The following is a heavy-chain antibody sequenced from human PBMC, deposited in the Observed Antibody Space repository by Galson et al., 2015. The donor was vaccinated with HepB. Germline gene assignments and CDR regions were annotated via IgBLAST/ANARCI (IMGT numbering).Heavy chain of an antibody. Sequence: SLRLSCAASGFTFHAHAMHWVRQAPGKGLEWVSGINQDKSVIIYADSVKGRFTISRDNSKNTLDLQMNSLRPEDTAVYYCAKEETPRSYYGMDVWGLGTTVTVSS. CDR2: INQDKSVI. V-gene: IGHV3-9*01. CDR1: GFTFHAHA. CDR3: AKEETPRSYYGMDV. J-gene: IGHJ6*02.